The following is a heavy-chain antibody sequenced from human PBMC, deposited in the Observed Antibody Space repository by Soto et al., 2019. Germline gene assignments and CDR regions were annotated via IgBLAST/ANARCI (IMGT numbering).Heavy chain of an antibody. CDR3: ARVVGATYPPDY. Sequence: PGESLKTSCKGSGYSFTSYWIGWVRQMPGKGLEWMGIIYPGDSDTRYSTCFQGQLTIEADKSNSTAYLQWISLTGTKSASYYCARVVGATYPPDYWGRGTLVTV. J-gene: IGHJ4*02. V-gene: IGHV5-51*01. D-gene: IGHD1-26*01. CDR2: IYPGDSDT. CDR1: GYSFTSYW.